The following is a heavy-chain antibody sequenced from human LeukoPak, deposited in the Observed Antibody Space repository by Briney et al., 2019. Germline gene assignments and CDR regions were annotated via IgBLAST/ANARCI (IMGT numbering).Heavy chain of an antibody. CDR1: GYTFSTYW. D-gene: IGHD4-17*01. V-gene: IGHV5-51*01. J-gene: IGHJ6*02. CDR3: ARHDYGDFPPSHGMDV. Sequence: GESLKIPCKGSGYTFSTYWISWVRQIPGKGLEWMGIIYPDDSVTRYSTSFQGQVSISADESISTAYLQWSSLKASDTAMYYCARHDYGDFPPSHGMDVWGQGTTVTVSS. CDR2: IYPDDSVT.